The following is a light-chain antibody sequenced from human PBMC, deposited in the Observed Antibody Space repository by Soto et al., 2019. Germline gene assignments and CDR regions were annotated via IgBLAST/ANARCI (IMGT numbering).Light chain of an antibody. Sequence: QSALTQPASVSGSPGQSITISCTGSSSDVGGYNYVSWFQQHPDKAPKVIISEVSDRPSGVSDRFSGSKSGNTASLTISGLQAEDEADYYCGSYESSNTLVVGGGTKLTVL. V-gene: IGLV2-14*01. CDR2: EVS. J-gene: IGLJ2*01. CDR3: GSYESSNTLV. CDR1: SSDVGGYNY.